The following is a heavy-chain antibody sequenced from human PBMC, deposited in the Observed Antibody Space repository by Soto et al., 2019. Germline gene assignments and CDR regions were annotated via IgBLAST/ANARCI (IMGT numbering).Heavy chain of an antibody. V-gene: IGHV4-39*01. CDR2: IYYSGST. D-gene: IGHD3-10*01. CDR3: ARHHPYYYGSGSTQVVPYYYYYYMDV. CDR1: GGSISSSSYY. J-gene: IGHJ6*03. Sequence: SETLSLTCTVSGGSISSSSYYWGWIRQPPGKGLEWIGSIYYSGSTYYNPSLKSRVTISVDTSKNQFSLKLSSVTAADTAVYYCARHHPYYYGSGSTQVVPYYYYYYMDVWGKGTTVTVSS.